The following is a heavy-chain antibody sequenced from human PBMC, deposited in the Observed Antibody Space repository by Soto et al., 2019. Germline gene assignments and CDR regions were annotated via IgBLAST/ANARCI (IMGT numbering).Heavy chain of an antibody. D-gene: IGHD6-13*01. CDR3: ARAPIAAAGYFDY. CDR1: GFTFSSYS. J-gene: IGHJ4*02. Sequence: PGGSLRLSCAASGFTFSSYSMNWVRQAPGKGLEWVSSISSSSSYIYYADSVKGRFTISRDNAKNSLYLQMNSLRAEDTAVYYCARAPIAAAGYFDYWGQGTLVTVS. V-gene: IGHV3-21*01. CDR2: ISSSSSYI.